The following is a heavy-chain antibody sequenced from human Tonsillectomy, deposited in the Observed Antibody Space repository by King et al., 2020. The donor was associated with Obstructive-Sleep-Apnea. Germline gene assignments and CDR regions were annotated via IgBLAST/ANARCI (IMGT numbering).Heavy chain of an antibody. CDR2: IYYSGST. CDR3: ARQEGGYCSGGSCYSLWYFDL. J-gene: IGHJ2*01. CDR1: GGSISSSSYY. D-gene: IGHD2-15*01. V-gene: IGHV4-39*01. Sequence: QLQESGPGLVKPSETLSLTCTVSGGSISSSSYYWGWIRQPPGKGLEWIGSIYYSGSTYYNPSLKSRVTISVDTSKNQFSLKLSSVTAADTAVYYCARQEGGYCSGGSCYSLWYFDLWGRGTLVTVSS.